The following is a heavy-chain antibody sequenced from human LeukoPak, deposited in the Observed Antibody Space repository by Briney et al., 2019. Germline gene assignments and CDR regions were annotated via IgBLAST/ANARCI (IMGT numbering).Heavy chain of an antibody. V-gene: IGHV5-51*01. J-gene: IGHJ4*02. D-gene: IGHD2-2*01. CDR2: IYPGDSDT. Sequence: AGESLKISCKGSGYSFTSYWIGWVRQMPGKGLEWMGIIYPGDSDTRYSPSFQGQVTISADKSISTAYLQWRSLKASDTAMYYCARQDCSSTSCQYYFDYWGQGTLVTVSS. CDR1: GYSFTSYW. CDR3: ARQDCSSTSCQYYFDY.